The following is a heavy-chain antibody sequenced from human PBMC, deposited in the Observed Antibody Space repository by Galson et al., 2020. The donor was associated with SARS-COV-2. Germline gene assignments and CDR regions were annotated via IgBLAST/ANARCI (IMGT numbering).Heavy chain of an antibody. Sequence: GESLKISCAASGFRFRSFGMHWVRQAPGKGLEWVAVIWYDGSNKYYADSVKGRFIISRDNSKNTLYLQMNSLRAEDTALYYCARASDYDSGGESFDHWGQGTLVSVSS. V-gene: IGHV3-33*01. D-gene: IGHD3-22*01. CDR2: IWYDGSNK. CDR1: GFRFRSFG. J-gene: IGHJ1*01. CDR3: ARASDYDSGGESFDH.